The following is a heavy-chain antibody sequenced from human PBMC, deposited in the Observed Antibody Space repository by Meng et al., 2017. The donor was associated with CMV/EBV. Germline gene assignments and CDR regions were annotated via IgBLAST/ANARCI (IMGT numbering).Heavy chain of an antibody. D-gene: IGHD3-22*01. V-gene: IGHV3-30*18. Sequence: FAFDDYGLNWVRPAPGHELEWVAMISSGGLHHTYVESVKGRFTLSSDNSEDTLYLQLSRLRPEDTAIYYCAKEMYFYDSSRYYPFDHWGQGALVTVSS. CDR3: AKEMYFYDSSRYYPFDH. CDR2: ISSGGLHH. CDR1: FAFDDYG. J-gene: IGHJ4*02.